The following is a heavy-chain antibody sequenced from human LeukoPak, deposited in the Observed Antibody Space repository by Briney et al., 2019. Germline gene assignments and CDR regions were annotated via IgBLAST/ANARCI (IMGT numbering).Heavy chain of an antibody. CDR2: IIPIFGTA. CDR1: GGTFSSYA. CDR3: ARRVGGIWSGYWAFDI. D-gene: IGHD3-3*01. J-gene: IGHJ3*02. V-gene: IGHV1-69*13. Sequence: SVKVSCKASGGTFSSYAISWVRQAPGQGLEWMGGIIPIFGTANYAQKFQGRVTITADESTSTAYMELSSLRSEDTAVYYCARRVGGIWSGYWAFDIWGQGTMVTVSS.